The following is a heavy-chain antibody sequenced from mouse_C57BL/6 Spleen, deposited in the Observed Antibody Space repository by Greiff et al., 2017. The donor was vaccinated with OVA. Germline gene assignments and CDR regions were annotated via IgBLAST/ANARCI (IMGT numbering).Heavy chain of an antibody. CDR3: AILLRRDAMDY. V-gene: IGHV2-2*01. Sequence: VKLMESGPGLVQPSQSLSITCTVSGFSLTSYGVHWVRQSPGKGLEWLGVIWSGGSTDYNAAFISRLSISKDNSKSQVFFKMNSLQADDTAIYYCAILLRRDAMDYWGQGTSVTVSS. J-gene: IGHJ4*01. CDR2: IWSGGST. D-gene: IGHD1-1*01. CDR1: GFSLTSYG.